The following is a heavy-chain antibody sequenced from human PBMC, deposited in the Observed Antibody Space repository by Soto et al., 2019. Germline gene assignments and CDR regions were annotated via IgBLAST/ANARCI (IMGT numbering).Heavy chain of an antibody. D-gene: IGHD6-19*01. V-gene: IGHV3-23*01. Sequence: ETLSLTCTVSGGSISSGGYYWSWVRQAPGKGLEWVSGISGSGDSTYYADSVKGRFTISRDNSKNTLYLQMNSLRAEDTAVYYCAKGVPGIAVAGKGYFQHWGQGTLVTVSS. CDR1: GGSISSGGYY. CDR2: ISGSGDST. CDR3: AKGVPGIAVAGKGYFQH. J-gene: IGHJ1*01.